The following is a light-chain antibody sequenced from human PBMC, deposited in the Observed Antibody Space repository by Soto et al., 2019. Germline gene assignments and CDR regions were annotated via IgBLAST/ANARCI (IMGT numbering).Light chain of an antibody. J-gene: IGKJ2*01. CDR1: QSVSSK. CDR3: QHYGTSLYT. V-gene: IGKV3-20*01. CDR2: GAS. Sequence: EIVMTQSPATLSVSPGERATLSCRASQSVSSKLAWFQQKPGQAPSLLIYGASSRATGIPDRFSGSGSGTDFTLTISRLEPEDFAVYYCQHYGTSLYTFGQGTKLEIK.